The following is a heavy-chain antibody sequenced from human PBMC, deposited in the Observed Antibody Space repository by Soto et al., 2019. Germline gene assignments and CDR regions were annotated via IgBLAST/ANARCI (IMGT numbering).Heavy chain of an antibody. J-gene: IGHJ6*02. CDR2: IIPVYGTS. CDR3: ARDFGKGNYYYYGLDV. CDR1: GYTFSDYA. V-gene: IGHV1-69*01. D-gene: IGHD3-10*01. Sequence: QVQLVQSGAEVKKPGSSVKVSCKASGYTFSDYAISWVRQAPGQGLEWMGGIIPVYGTSNYAQKFQGRVSIIADVSTSTVYMELSSLRSDDTAVYYCARDFGKGNYYYYGLDVWGQGTTVTVSS.